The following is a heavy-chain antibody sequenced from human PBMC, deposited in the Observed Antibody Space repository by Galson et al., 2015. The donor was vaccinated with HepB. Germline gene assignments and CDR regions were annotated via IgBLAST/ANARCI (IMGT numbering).Heavy chain of an antibody. CDR1: GFTFSTYR. Sequence: SLRLSCAASGFTFSTYRMNWVRQAPGKGLEWVSHISSSSGMINYADSVKGRFTISRDNAQKSLYLQMNSLRDEDTAVYYCARGSEVSPWGQGTLVTVSS. V-gene: IGHV3-48*02. D-gene: IGHD5/OR15-5a*01. CDR3: ARGSEVSP. J-gene: IGHJ4*02. CDR2: ISSSSGMI.